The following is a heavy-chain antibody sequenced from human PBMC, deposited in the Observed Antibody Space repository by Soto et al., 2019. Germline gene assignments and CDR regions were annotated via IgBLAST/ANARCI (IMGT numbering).Heavy chain of an antibody. D-gene: IGHD3-22*01. CDR2: IYPGDSDT. CDR3: ARGGVDYYDSSGSFDY. J-gene: IGHJ4*02. V-gene: IGHV5-51*01. Sequence: PGESLKISCKGSGCSFTSYWIGWVRQMPGKGLEWMGIIYPGDSDTRYSPSFQGQVTISADKSISTAYLQWSSLKASDTAMYYCARGGVDYYDSSGSFDYWGQGTLVTVSS. CDR1: GCSFTSYW.